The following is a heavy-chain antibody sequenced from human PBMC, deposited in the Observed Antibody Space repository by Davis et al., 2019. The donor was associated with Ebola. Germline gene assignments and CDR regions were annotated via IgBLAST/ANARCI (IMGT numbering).Heavy chain of an antibody. Sequence: SETLSLTCTVSSGSTSSYYWSWIRQPPGKGLEWIGNIHYLGNTNYNPSLKSRVTMSVDTSKNQFSLKLSSVTAADTAVYYCARGNYGDYIVLYYYNMDVWGQGTTVAVSS. J-gene: IGHJ6*02. V-gene: IGHV4-59*01. CDR3: ARGNYGDYIVLYYYNMDV. D-gene: IGHD4-17*01. CDR1: SGSTSSYY. CDR2: IHYLGNT.